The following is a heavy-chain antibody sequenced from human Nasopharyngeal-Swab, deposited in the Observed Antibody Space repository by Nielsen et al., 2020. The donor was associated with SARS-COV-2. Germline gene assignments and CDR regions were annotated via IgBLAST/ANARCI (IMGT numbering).Heavy chain of an antibody. D-gene: IGHD1-26*01. V-gene: IGHV3-21*01. J-gene: IGHJ6*02. Sequence: GESLKISCAASGFTFSSYGMHWVRQAPGKGLEWVSSISSSSSYIYYADSVKGRFTISRDNAKNSLYLQMNSLRAEDTAVYYCARSKHSGSYYYGMDVWGQGTTVTVSS. CDR3: ARSKHSGSYYYGMDV. CDR2: ISSSSSYI. CDR1: GFTFSSYG.